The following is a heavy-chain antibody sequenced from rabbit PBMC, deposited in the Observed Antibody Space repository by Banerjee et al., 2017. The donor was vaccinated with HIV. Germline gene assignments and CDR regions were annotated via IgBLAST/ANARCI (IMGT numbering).Heavy chain of an antibody. CDR2: IVAGSDGLT. D-gene: IGHD4-1*01. CDR1: AFSFSNKYV. Sequence: QEQLEESGGDLVKPEGSLTLTCTASAFSFSNKYVMCWVRQAPGKGLEWIACIVAGSDGLTYYANWAKGRFTISKTSSTTVTLQMTSLTAADTATYFCARDLAGVVGWNFNLWGQGTLVT. V-gene: IGHV1S45*01. J-gene: IGHJ4*01. CDR3: ARDLAGVVGWNFNL.